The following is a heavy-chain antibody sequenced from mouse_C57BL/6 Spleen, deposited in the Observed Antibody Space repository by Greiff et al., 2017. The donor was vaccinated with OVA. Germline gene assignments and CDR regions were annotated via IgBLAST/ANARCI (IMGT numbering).Heavy chain of an antibody. J-gene: IGHJ4*01. Sequence: EVQLQQSGAELVRPGASVKLSCTASGFNIKDDYMHWVKQRPEQGLEWIGWIDPENGDTEYASKFQGKATITADTSSNTAYLQLSSLTSEDTAVYNCTPITTVVATCMDYWGHGASVTVSS. D-gene: IGHD1-1*01. CDR1: GFNIKDDY. CDR3: TPITTVVATCMDY. V-gene: IGHV14-4*01. CDR2: IDPENGDT.